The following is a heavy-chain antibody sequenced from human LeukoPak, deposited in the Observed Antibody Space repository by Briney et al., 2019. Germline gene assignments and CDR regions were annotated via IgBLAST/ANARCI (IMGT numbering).Heavy chain of an antibody. V-gene: IGHV3-23*01. Sequence: GGSLRLSCAASGFTFSSYGMGWVRQAPGKGLEWVSSISGGGETTYYADSVKGRFPISRDNSKNTLYLQMNSLRAEDTAVYYCAKVRNCYGDCYYFDYWGQGTLVTVSS. CDR2: ISGGGETT. CDR3: AKVRNCYGDCYYFDY. D-gene: IGHD2-2*01. J-gene: IGHJ4*02. CDR1: GFTFSSYG.